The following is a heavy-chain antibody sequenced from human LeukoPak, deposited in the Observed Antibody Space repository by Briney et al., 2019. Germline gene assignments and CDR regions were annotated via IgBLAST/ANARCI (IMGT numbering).Heavy chain of an antibody. D-gene: IGHD6-19*01. Sequence: ASVKVSCKASGYTFTSYDINWVRQATGQGLEWMGWMNPNSGNTGYAQKFQGRVTMTRNTSISTAYMELSSPRSEDTAVYYCARGLYSSGWDDYWGQGTLVTVSS. CDR1: GYTFTSYD. CDR2: MNPNSGNT. J-gene: IGHJ4*02. V-gene: IGHV1-8*01. CDR3: ARGLYSSGWDDY.